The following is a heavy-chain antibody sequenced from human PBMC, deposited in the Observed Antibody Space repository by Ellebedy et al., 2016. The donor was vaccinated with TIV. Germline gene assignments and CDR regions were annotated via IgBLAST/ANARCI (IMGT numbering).Heavy chain of an antibody. D-gene: IGHD3-3*01. Sequence: GESLKISCAASGFTFRTYALHWVRQAPGKGLEWVAVLSYDGGNKYFADSVKGRFTISRDNSKNTLYLQMNSLRPEDTAVYYCASSPLFWYYWGQGTLVTVSS. CDR1: GFTFRTYA. J-gene: IGHJ4*02. V-gene: IGHV3-30*01. CDR3: ASSPLFWYY. CDR2: LSYDGGNK.